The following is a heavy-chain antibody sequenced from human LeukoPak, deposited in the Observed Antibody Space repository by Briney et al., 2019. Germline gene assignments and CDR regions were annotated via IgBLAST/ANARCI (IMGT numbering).Heavy chain of an antibody. CDR1: GYTFTNYY. J-gene: IGHJ6*02. Sequence: ASVKVSCKASGYTFTNYYMHWVRQAPGQGLEWMGIINPSGGSTSYAQKFQGRVTMTRDTSTSTVYMEQSSLRSEDTAVYYCARDLRGYSYYYGMDVWGQGTTVTVSS. D-gene: IGHD5-12*01. CDR2: INPSGGST. V-gene: IGHV1-46*01. CDR3: ARDLRGYSYYYGMDV.